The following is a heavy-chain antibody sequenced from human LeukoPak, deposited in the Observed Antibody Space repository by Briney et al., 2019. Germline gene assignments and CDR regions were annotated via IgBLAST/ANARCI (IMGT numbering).Heavy chain of an antibody. D-gene: IGHD5-18*01. CDR2: ISSSSSTI. CDR1: GFTFSSYS. CDR3: ARGGNVLAWIQLWSSFDY. Sequence: GSLKLSCAASGFTFSSYSMNWVRQAPGKGLEWVSYISSSSSTIYYADSVKGRFTISRDNAKNSLYLQMNSLRAEDTAVYYCARGGNVLAWIQLWSSFDYWGQGTLVTVSS. J-gene: IGHJ4*02. V-gene: IGHV3-48*04.